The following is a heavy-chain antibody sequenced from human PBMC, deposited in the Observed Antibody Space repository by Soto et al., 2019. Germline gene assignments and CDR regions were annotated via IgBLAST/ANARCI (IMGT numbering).Heavy chain of an antibody. CDR3: ARDVVGATYYYYGMDV. J-gene: IGHJ6*02. CDR1: GGTFSSYA. V-gene: IGHV1-69*13. Sequence: VASVKVSCKASGGTFSSYAISWVRQAPGQGLEWMGGIIPIFGTANYAQKFQGRVTITADESTSTAYMELSSLRSEDTAVYYCARDVVGATYYYYGMDVWGQGTTVTVSS. D-gene: IGHD1-26*01. CDR2: IIPIFGTA.